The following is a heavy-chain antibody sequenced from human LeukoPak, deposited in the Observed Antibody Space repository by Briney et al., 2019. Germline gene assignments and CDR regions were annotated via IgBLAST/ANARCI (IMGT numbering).Heavy chain of an antibody. CDR1: GFTLSSYG. Sequence: GGSLRLSCAASGFTLSSYGMHWVRQAPGKGLEWVAVISFDGSKQYYADSVKGRFTIPRDNSKNTLYLQMNSLGAEDTAVYYCAKEDSSRRIDYWGQGTLVTVSS. V-gene: IGHV3-30*18. CDR2: ISFDGSKQ. J-gene: IGHJ4*02. CDR3: AKEDSSRRIDY. D-gene: IGHD6-13*01.